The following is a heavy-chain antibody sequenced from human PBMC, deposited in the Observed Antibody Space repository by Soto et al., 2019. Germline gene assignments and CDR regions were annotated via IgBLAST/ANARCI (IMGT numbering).Heavy chain of an antibody. CDR1: GGTFTSYA. J-gene: IGHJ4*02. Sequence: QVQLVQSGAEVKKPGSSVKVSCKASGGTFTSYAFSWVRQAPGQGLEWMGGIIPIFHTTNYAQKFQGRVTITADESTSTAYMGLSSLRSDDTAVYYCVRSKGNYDFGYWGQGTLVTVSS. D-gene: IGHD4-4*01. CDR3: VRSKGNYDFGY. V-gene: IGHV1-69*01. CDR2: IIPIFHTT.